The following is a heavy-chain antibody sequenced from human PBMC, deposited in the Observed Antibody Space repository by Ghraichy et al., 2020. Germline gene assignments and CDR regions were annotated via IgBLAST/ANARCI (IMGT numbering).Heavy chain of an antibody. J-gene: IGHJ3*02. CDR1: GFSFSNYY. D-gene: IGHD4-11*01. Sequence: LSLTCAASGFSFSNYYMDWVRQAPGKGLEWVGRIRNKANSYTTEYAASVRGRFTMSRDDSKHSLYLQMSSLKTDDTAVYYCGRVVGDDYRTGVFDIWGQGTMVTVSS. V-gene: IGHV3-72*01. CDR3: GRVVGDDYRTGVFDI. CDR2: IRNKANSYTT.